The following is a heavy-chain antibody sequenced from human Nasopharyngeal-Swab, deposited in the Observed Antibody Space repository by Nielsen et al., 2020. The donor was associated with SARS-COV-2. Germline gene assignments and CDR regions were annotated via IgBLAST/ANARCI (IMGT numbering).Heavy chain of an antibody. Sequence: RGSLRLSCAASGFTFSSYSMNWVRQAPGKGLEWVSSISSSSSYIYYADSVKGRFTISRDNAKNSLYLQMNSLRAEDTAVYYCAREGAYYYDSSGYLPLDYWGQGTLVTVSS. CDR1: GFTFSSYS. CDR2: ISSSSSYI. J-gene: IGHJ4*02. D-gene: IGHD3-22*01. V-gene: IGHV3-21*01. CDR3: AREGAYYYDSSGYLPLDY.